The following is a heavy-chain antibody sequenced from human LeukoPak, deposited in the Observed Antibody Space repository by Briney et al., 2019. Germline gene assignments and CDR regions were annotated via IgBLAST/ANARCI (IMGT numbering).Heavy chain of an antibody. J-gene: IGHJ4*02. CDR1: GDSISSSSYY. Sequence: SETLSLTCSVPGDSISSSSYYWAWIRQPPGKGLEWIGSIYYSGSTYYNPSLKSRVTMSVDTSKNHFSLKLSSVTAADTAVYYCATVVRGVFAPPYYFDYWGQGTLVTVSS. CDR3: ATVVRGVFAPPYYFDY. CDR2: IYYSGST. V-gene: IGHV4-39*02. D-gene: IGHD3-10*01.